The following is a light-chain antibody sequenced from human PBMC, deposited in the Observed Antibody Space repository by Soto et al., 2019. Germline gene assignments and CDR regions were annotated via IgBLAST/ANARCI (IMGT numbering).Light chain of an antibody. CDR3: SSYTTSTTQV. J-gene: IGLJ2*01. Sequence: QSVLTQPPSASGPPGQRVTISCSGSDSNIGSNRVNWYQQFPGTAPKLLIHSNNQRASGVPDRFSGSKSGASASLAISGLQSEDEADYYCSSYTTSTTQVFGGGTKLTVL. CDR1: DSNIGSNR. V-gene: IGLV1-44*01. CDR2: SNN.